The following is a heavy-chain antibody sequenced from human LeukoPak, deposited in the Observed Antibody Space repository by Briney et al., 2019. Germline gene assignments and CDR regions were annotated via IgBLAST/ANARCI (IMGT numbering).Heavy chain of an antibody. V-gene: IGHV3-30*18. CDR1: GFTVSTSV. CDR3: AKYAYNWNAPDGFDM. D-gene: IGHD1-1*01. CDR2: ISSDGSRK. J-gene: IGHJ3*02. Sequence: GNSLRLSCAASGFTVSTSVMHWVRQAPGKGLEWVAVISSDGSRKHYGDSVKGRFTISRDNSESTLFLQMNSLRTDDTSVYFCAKYAYNWNAPDGFDMWGQGTMVIVSS.